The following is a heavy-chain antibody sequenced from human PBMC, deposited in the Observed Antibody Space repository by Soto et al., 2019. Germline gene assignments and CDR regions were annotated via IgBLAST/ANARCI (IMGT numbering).Heavy chain of an antibody. CDR2: IIPIFGTA. CDR3: ARHGPNTGHTSAYYYGLDV. Sequence: ASVKVSCKASGGTFSSYAISWVRQAPGQGLEWMGGIIPIFGTANYAQKFQGRVTITADKSTSTAYMELSSLRSEDTAVYYCARHGPNTGHTSAYYYGLDVWGQGTTVTVSS. CDR1: GGTFSSYA. V-gene: IGHV1-69*06. D-gene: IGHD5-18*01. J-gene: IGHJ6*02.